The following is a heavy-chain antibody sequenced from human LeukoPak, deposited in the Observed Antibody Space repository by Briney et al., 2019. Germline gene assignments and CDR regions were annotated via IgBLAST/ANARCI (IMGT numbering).Heavy chain of an antibody. J-gene: IGHJ4*02. Sequence: ASVKVSCKASGYTFTSYYMHWVRQAPGQRLEWMGIINPTGGSTSYAQKFQGRVTMTRDTSTSTVYMELSSLRSEDTAVYYCARDKSGSGYYPVWYFDYWGQGTLVTVSS. V-gene: IGHV1-46*01. CDR2: INPTGGST. D-gene: IGHD3-22*01. CDR1: GYTFTSYY. CDR3: ARDKSGSGYYPVWYFDY.